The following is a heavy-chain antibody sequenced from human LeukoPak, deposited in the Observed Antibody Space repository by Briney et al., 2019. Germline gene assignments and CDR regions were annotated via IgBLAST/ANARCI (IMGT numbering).Heavy chain of an antibody. D-gene: IGHD1-26*01. J-gene: IGHJ6*03. V-gene: IGHV3-23*01. CDR1: GFTFSSYS. Sequence: GGSLRLSCAASGFTFSSYSMNWVRQAPGKGLEWVSAISGSGGSTYYADSVKGRFTISRDNSKNTLYLQMNSLRAEDTAVYYCAKGERGATFYYYYYMDVWGKGTTVTVSS. CDR2: ISGSGGST. CDR3: AKGERGATFYYYYYMDV.